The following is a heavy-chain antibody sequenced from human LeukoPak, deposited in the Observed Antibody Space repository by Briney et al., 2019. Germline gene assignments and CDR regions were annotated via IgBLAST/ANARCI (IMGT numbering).Heavy chain of an antibody. CDR2: IKQDGSEK. J-gene: IGHJ6*03. CDR3: ARLRVVVDAYNYYYYYMDV. V-gene: IGHV3-7*01. D-gene: IGHD2-2*01. Sequence: QPGGSLTLSWAPAGFTLISCWISCVRQAPGKGLEWLANIKQDGSEKYYVDSVKGRFTISRDNAKNSLYLQMNGLRAEDTAVYYCARLRVVVDAYNYYYYYMDVWGKGTTVSVSS. CDR1: GFTLISCW.